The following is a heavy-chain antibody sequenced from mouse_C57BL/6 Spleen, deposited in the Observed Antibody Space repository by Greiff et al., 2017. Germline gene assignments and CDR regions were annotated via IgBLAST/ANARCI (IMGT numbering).Heavy chain of an antibody. CDR1: GYTFTSYW. CDR3: ARRITSLGFDY. CDR2: IDPSDSYT. V-gene: IGHV1-69*01. Sequence: QVQLQQPGAELVKPGASVKLSCKASGYTFTSYWMHWVKQRPGQGLEWIGEIDPSDSYTNYNQKFKGKSTLTVDKSSSTAYMQLRSLTSEDSAVYYCARRITSLGFDYWGQGTTLTVSS. J-gene: IGHJ2*01. D-gene: IGHD1-1*01.